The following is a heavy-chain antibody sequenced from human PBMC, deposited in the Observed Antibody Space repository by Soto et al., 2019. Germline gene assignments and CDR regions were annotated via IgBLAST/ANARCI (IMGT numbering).Heavy chain of an antibody. Sequence: QVQLVQSGAEVKKPGASVKVSCKASGYIFTGYYMHWLRQAPGQGLEWMGWFNPNSGGTKYAQKFQGRVTMTNDTYSNTAYMELSGLISDDTAVYYCARGDFDSSANYYAGWFDPWGQGTLVTVSS. V-gene: IGHV1-2*02. CDR3: ARGDFDSSANYYAGWFDP. D-gene: IGHD3-22*01. CDR1: GYIFTGYY. J-gene: IGHJ5*02. CDR2: FNPNSGGT.